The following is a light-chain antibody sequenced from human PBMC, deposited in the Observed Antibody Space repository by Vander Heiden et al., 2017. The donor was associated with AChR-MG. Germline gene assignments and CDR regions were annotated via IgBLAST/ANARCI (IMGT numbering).Light chain of an antibody. Sequence: SYELTQPLSVSVALGQTARITCGGNNIGSKNVHWYQQKPGQAPVRVIYRDSNRPSGIPERFSGSNSGNTATLTISRAQAGDEADYYCQVWDSSIYFVFGGGTKLTVL. CDR3: QVWDSSIYFV. CDR1: NIGSKN. J-gene: IGLJ2*01. CDR2: RDS. V-gene: IGLV3-9*01.